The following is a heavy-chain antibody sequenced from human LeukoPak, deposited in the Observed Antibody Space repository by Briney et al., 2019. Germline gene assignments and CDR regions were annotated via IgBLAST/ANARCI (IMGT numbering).Heavy chain of an antibody. CDR1: GYTFTGYY. V-gene: IGHV1-2*04. D-gene: IGHD1-1*01. Sequence: ASVKVSCKASGYTFTGYYMHWVRQAPGQGLEWMGWINPNSGGTNYAQKFQGWVTMTRDTSISTAYMELSRLRSDDTAVYYCARESRANNWNDGWYWFDPWGQGTLVTVSS. CDR3: ARESRANNWNDGWYWFDP. J-gene: IGHJ5*02. CDR2: INPNSGGT.